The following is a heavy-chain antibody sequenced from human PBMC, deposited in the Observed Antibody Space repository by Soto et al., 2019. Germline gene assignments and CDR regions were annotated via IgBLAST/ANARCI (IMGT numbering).Heavy chain of an antibody. CDR3: ARGQLLLAY. CDR1: DASVSKYY. V-gene: IGHV4-59*02. Sequence: PSETLSLTCSVSDASVSKYYWSWIRQPPGKGLEWIGYISHTGYTSYNPSLESRLTIPMDKSKNQLSLNLNSVTTADTAVYYCARGQLLLAYWGQGTPVTVSS. J-gene: IGHJ4*02. D-gene: IGHD1-1*01. CDR2: ISHTGYT.